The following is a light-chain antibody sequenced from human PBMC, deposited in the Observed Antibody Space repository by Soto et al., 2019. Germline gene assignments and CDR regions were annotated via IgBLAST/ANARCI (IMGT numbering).Light chain of an antibody. V-gene: IGLV2-14*01. Sequence: QSALTQPASVSGSPGQSITISCTGTSSDVGGYNYVSWYQQHPGKAPKLMIYDGSNRPSGVSNRFSGSKSGNTASLTISGIQAEDEADYYCSSYTSSSTPYVFGTGTKLTVL. CDR1: SSDVGGYNY. CDR2: DGS. CDR3: SSYTSSSTPYV. J-gene: IGLJ1*01.